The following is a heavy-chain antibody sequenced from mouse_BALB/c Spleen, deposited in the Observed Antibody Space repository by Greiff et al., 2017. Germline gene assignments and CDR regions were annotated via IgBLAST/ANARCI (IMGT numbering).Heavy chain of an antibody. CDR1: GFTFTDYY. Sequence: EVQVVESGGGLVQPGGSLRLSCATSGFTFTDYYMSWVRQPPGKALEWLGFIRNKANGYTTEYSASVKGRFTISRDNSQSILYLQMNTLRAEDSATYYCARCPYYAMDYWGQGTSVTVSS. CDR2: IRNKANGYTT. J-gene: IGHJ4*01. CDR3: ARCPYYAMDY. V-gene: IGHV7-3*02.